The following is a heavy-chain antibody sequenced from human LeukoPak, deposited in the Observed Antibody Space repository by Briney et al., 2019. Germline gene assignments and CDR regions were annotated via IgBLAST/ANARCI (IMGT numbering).Heavy chain of an antibody. CDR3: ASGRSPDSSSYNY. Sequence: GGSLRLSCAASGFSFSNHGMHWVRQAPGKRLEWVAVIWDDGNNKRYANSVNGRFTISRDNSENTLYLQMNGLTAEDTAMYYCASGRSPDSSSYNYWGQGTLVTVSS. D-gene: IGHD6-13*01. CDR1: GFSFSNHG. CDR2: IWDDGNNK. V-gene: IGHV3-33*01. J-gene: IGHJ4*02.